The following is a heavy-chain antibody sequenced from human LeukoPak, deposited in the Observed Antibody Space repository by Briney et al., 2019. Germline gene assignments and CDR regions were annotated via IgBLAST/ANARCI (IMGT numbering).Heavy chain of an antibody. Sequence: GRSLRLSCAASGFTFSSYAMHWVRQAPGKGLEWVAVISYDGSNKYYADSVKGRFTVSRDNAKNTLYLQMNSLTAGDTAVYYCARGALYQYYMDVWGKGTTVTVSS. CDR3: ARGALYQYYMDV. CDR2: ISYDGSNK. V-gene: IGHV3-30-3*01. J-gene: IGHJ6*03. D-gene: IGHD2-2*01. CDR1: GFTFSSYA.